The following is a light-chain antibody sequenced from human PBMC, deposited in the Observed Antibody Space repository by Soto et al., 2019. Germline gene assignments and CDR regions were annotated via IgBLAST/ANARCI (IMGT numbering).Light chain of an antibody. Sequence: QSALTQPPSASGSPGQSVTISCTGTSSDVGGYNYVSWYQQHPGKAPKLMIYEVSKRPSGVPDRFSGSKSGNTASLTVSGLRAEDEADYYCSSYAGSNNFGVVFGGGTQLTVL. CDR1: SSDVGGYNY. CDR3: SSYAGSNNFGVV. J-gene: IGLJ2*01. V-gene: IGLV2-8*01. CDR2: EVS.